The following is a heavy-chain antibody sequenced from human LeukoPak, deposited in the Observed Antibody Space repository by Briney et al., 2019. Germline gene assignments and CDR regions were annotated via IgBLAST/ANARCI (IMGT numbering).Heavy chain of an antibody. J-gene: IGHJ4*02. V-gene: IGHV3-23*01. CDR1: GFTFSNYV. CDR2: ISGSGGRT. CDR3: ASDLLY. D-gene: IGHD2-15*01. Sequence: GGSLRLSCAASGFTFSNYVMGWVRQAPGKGLEWVSTISGSGGRTYYADSVKGRFTISRDNSKNTVYLQMNSLRAEDTAVYYCASDLLYWGQGTLVTVSS.